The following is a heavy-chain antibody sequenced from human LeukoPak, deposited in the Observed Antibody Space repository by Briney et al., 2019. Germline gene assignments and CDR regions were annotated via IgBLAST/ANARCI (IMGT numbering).Heavy chain of an antibody. V-gene: IGHV4-31*03. Sequence: SQTLSLTCTVSGGSISSGGYYWSWIRQHLGKGLEWIGYIYYSGSTYYNPSLKSRVTISVDTSKNQFSLKLSSVTAADTAVYYCARVRRGYGGNSDAKYYFDYWGQGTLVTVSS. CDR1: GGSISSGGYY. D-gene: IGHD4-23*01. CDR2: IYYSGST. J-gene: IGHJ4*02. CDR3: ARVRRGYGGNSDAKYYFDY.